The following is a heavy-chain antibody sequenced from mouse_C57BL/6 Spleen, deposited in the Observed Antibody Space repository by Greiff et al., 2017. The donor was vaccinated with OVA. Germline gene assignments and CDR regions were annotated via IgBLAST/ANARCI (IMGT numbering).Heavy chain of an antibody. Sequence: VQGVESGGGLVKPGGSLKLSCAASGFTFSDYGMHWVRQAPEKGLEWVAYISSGSSTIYYADTVKGRFTISRDNAKNTLFLQMTSLRSEDTAMYYCARLYDYGYYAMDYWGQGTSVTVSS. J-gene: IGHJ4*01. CDR2: ISSGSSTI. V-gene: IGHV5-17*01. CDR3: ARLYDYGYYAMDY. CDR1: GFTFSDYG. D-gene: IGHD2-4*01.